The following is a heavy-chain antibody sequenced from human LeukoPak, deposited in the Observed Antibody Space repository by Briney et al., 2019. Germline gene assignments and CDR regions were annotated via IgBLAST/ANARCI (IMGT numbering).Heavy chain of an antibody. CDR2: IYYSGST. J-gene: IGHJ6*02. V-gene: IGHV4-39*01. CDR3: ARHLNPGRRLLWFGDYYYYYGMDV. Sequence: PSETQSLTCTVSGGSISSSSYYWGWIRQPPGKGLEWIGSIYYSGSTYYNPSLKSRVTISVDTSKNQFSLKLSSVTAADTAVYYCARHLNPGRRLLWFGDYYYYYGMDVWGQGTTVTVSS. CDR1: GGSISSSSYY. D-gene: IGHD3-10*01.